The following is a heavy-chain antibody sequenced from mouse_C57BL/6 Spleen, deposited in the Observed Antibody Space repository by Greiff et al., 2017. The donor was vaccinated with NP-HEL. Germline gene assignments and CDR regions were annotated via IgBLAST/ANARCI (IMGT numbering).Heavy chain of an antibody. V-gene: IGHV1-82*01. J-gene: IGHJ3*01. Sequence: QVQLKESGPELVKPGASVKISCKASGYAFSSSWMNWVKQRPGKGLEWIGRIYPGDGDTNYNGKFKGKATLTADKSSSTAYMQLSSLTSEDSAVYFCARFGYDAFAYWGQGTLVTVSA. CDR3: ARFGYDAFAY. CDR2: IYPGDGDT. CDR1: GYAFSSSW. D-gene: IGHD2-2*01.